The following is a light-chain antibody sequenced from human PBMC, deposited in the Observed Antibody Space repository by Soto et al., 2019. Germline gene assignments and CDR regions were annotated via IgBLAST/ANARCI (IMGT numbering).Light chain of an antibody. J-gene: IGLJ1*01. CDR3: SSYTTSYFYV. V-gene: IGLV2-14*01. CDR1: GRDIGAYDY. CDR2: GVK. Sequence: QSVLTQPASVSGSPGQSNTISCTGSGRDIGAYDYVSWYQQHPGKAPKLLIYGVKNRPSGVSYRFSASKSAFTASLTISGLQAEDEAHYYCSSYTTSYFYVFGPGTKLTVL.